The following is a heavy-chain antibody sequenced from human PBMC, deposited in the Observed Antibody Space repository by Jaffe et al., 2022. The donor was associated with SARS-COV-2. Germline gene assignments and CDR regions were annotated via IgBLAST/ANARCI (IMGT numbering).Heavy chain of an antibody. D-gene: IGHD6-19*01. Sequence: QLQLQESGPGLVKPSETPALTCTVSGGSISNSNYYWGWIRQPPGKGLEWIGSIYYSGSTSYNPSLKSRVTISVDTSKNQFSLKLSSVTAADTAVYYCARHIARIAVGQYWFDPWGQGTLVTVSS. CDR3: ARHIARIAVGQYWFDP. V-gene: IGHV4-39*01. CDR2: IYYSGST. J-gene: IGHJ5*02. CDR1: GGSISNSNYY.